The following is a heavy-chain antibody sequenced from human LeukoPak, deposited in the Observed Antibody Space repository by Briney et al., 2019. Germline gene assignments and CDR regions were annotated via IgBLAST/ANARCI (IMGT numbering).Heavy chain of an antibody. CDR1: GYTFTGYY. J-gene: IGHJ4*02. Sequence: ASVKVSCKASGYTFTGYYLHWVRQAPGQGLEWIGWINPNSGGTNYAQKFQGRVTMTRDTSISTAYMELSRLRSDDTAVYYCARVGGTTGTDFDYWGQGTLVTVSS. D-gene: IGHD1-1*01. CDR2: INPNSGGT. V-gene: IGHV1-2*02. CDR3: ARVGGTTGTDFDY.